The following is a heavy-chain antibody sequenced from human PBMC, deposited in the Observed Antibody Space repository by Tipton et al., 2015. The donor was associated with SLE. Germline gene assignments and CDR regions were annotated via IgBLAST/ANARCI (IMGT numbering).Heavy chain of an antibody. J-gene: IGHJ1*01. V-gene: IGHV3-21*01. CDR3: AREFWSDPSIEYFLH. CDR1: GFTFSSYT. D-gene: IGHD3-3*01. CDR2: ISGDRSYK. Sequence: SLILSCAASGFTFSSYTMNWVRQASGKGLEWVSSISGDRSYKFYSDSLKGRFTISRDNAKNSLYLQVNSLRADDTAVYYCAREFWSDPSIEYFLHWRQGNMVIVSS.